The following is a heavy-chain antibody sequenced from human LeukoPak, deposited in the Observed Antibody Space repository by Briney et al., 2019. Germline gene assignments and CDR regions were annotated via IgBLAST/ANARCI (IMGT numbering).Heavy chain of an antibody. D-gene: IGHD3-10*01. V-gene: IGHV4-34*01. Sequence: SETLSLTCAVYGGSFSGYYWSWLRQPPGKGLEGFGEINHSGSTNYNPSLKRRVTISVDTSKNQFSLKLSSVTAADTAVYYCARTPYYYGSGRRKYYFDYWGQGTLVTVSS. CDR3: ARTPYYYGSGRRKYYFDY. CDR1: GGSFSGYY. CDR2: INHSGST. J-gene: IGHJ4*02.